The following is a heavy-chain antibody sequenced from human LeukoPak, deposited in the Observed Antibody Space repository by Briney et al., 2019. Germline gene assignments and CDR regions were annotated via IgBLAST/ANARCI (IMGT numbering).Heavy chain of an antibody. CDR1: GYTFTSHG. CDR3: AREYSSSWYGEYYFDY. D-gene: IGHD6-13*01. Sequence: ASVKVSCKASGYTFTSHGISWVRQAPGRGLEWMGWINTNTGNPTYAQGFTGRFVFSLDTSVSTAYLQISSLKAEDTAVYYCAREYSSSWYGEYYFDYWGQGTLVTVSS. CDR2: INTNTGNP. J-gene: IGHJ4*02. V-gene: IGHV7-4-1*02.